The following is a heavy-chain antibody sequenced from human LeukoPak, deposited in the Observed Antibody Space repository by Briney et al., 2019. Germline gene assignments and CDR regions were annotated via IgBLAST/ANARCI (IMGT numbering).Heavy chain of an antibody. Sequence: VSGPTLVNPTQTLTLTCTFSGFSLSTSGMRVSWIRQPPGKALEWLARIDWDDDKFYSTSLKTRLTISKDTSKNQVVLTMTNMDPVDTATYYCARITAGRGYYDYWGQGTLSPSPQ. V-gene: IGHV2-70*04. D-gene: IGHD3-22*01. CDR1: GFSLSTSGMR. CDR2: IDWDDDK. J-gene: IGHJ4*02. CDR3: ARITAGRGYYDY.